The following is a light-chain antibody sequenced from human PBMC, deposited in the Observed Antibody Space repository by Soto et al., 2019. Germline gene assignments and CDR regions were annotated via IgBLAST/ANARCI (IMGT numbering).Light chain of an antibody. Sequence: SYELTQPPSVSVAPGKTARITCGGTNIGSKSVHWYQQKPGQAPVLVIYYDSVRPSGIPERFSGSNSGKTATLTIRRVEAGDEAEYYCQVWASSSDHVVFGGGAQLTVL. CDR1: NIGSKS. CDR2: YDS. V-gene: IGLV3-21*04. CDR3: QVWASSSDHVV. J-gene: IGLJ2*01.